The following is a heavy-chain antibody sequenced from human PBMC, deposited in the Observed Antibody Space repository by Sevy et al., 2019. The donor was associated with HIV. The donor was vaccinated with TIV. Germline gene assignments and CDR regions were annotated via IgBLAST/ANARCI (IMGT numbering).Heavy chain of an antibody. J-gene: IGHJ4*02. CDR3: ANLNYYDSSFFDY. CDR2: ISGSGGGT. Sequence: GGSVRLSCAASGFTFSSYAMSWVRQAPGKGLEWVSTISGSGGGTYYEDSVKGRLTISRDNSKNTLYLQMNRLRAEDTAVYYCANLNYYDSSFFDYWSQRPLVPVSS. V-gene: IGHV3-23*01. D-gene: IGHD3-22*01. CDR1: GFTFSSYA.